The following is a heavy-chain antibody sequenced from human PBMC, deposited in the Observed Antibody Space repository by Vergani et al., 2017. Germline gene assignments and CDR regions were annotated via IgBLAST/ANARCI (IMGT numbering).Heavy chain of an antibody. D-gene: IGHD1-1*01. CDR2: ISYDGNKK. CDR1: GFAFSRYA. V-gene: IGHV3-30*03. Sequence: VQLLESGGGLVQPGGSLRLSCGASGFAFSRYAMSWVRQAPGKGLEWVSVISYDGNKKNYADSVKGRFTISRDNSKNTLYLEMNALRAEDTAVYYCARDFLTRVTTLDYYYMGVWGKGTTVTVSS. CDR3: ARDFLTRVTTLDYYYMGV. J-gene: IGHJ6*03.